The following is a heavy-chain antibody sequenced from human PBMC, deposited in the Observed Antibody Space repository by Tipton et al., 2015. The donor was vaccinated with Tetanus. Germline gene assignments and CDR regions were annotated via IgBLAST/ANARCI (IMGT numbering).Heavy chain of an antibody. J-gene: IGHJ4*02. V-gene: IGHV4-34*01. Sequence: TLSLTCAVYGGSFSAYYWSWIRQSPGKGLEWIGEINHSGSTTYSPSFKSRVTISVDTPKNQFSLKLTSLTVADTAVYFCARANYDSSKKGPFDAWGQGILVIVS. D-gene: IGHD3-3*01. CDR2: INHSGST. CDR1: GGSFSAYY. CDR3: ARANYDSSKKGPFDA.